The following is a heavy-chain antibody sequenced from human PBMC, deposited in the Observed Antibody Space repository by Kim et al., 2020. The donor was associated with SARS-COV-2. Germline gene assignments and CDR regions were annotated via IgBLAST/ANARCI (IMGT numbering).Heavy chain of an antibody. J-gene: IGHJ4*02. D-gene: IGHD3-9*01. V-gene: IGHV4-39*07. Sequence: LKSRATISVDTSKNQFSLKLSSGTAADTAVYYCAREGAYNILTGYYIFGYWGQGTLVTVSS. CDR3: AREGAYNILTGYYIFGY.